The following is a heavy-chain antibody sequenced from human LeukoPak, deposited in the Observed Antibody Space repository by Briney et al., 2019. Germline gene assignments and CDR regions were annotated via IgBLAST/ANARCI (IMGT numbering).Heavy chain of an antibody. J-gene: IGHJ3*02. Sequence: SETLSLTCAVYGGSFSGYYWSWIRQPPGKGLEWIGEINHSGSTNYNPSLKSRVTISVDTSKNQFSLKLSSVTAVDTAVYYCARVGCSGGSCYSRAFDIWGQGTMVTVSS. CDR3: ARVGCSGGSCYSRAFDI. V-gene: IGHV4-34*01. CDR2: INHSGST. D-gene: IGHD2-15*01. CDR1: GGSFSGYY.